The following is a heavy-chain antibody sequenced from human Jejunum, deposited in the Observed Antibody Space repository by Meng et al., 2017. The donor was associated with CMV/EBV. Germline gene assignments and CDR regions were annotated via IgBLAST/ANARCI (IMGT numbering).Heavy chain of an antibody. CDR2: IRNKANNYAT. CDR1: TFSDST. CDR3: VAPSCSSTNCYAADF. Sequence: TFSDSTMHWVRQASGKGLEWVGHIRNKANNYATAYAASVKGRFTISRDDSSSTTYLQLSGVKADDTAVYYCVAPSCSSTNCYAADFWGQGTLVTVSS. D-gene: IGHD2-2*01. V-gene: IGHV3-73*01. J-gene: IGHJ4*02.